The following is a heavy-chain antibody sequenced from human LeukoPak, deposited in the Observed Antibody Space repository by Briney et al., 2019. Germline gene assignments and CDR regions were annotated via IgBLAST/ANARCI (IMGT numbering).Heavy chain of an antibody. CDR2: IYYSGST. Sequence: PSETLSPTCTVSGGSISSGDYYWSWIRQPPGKGLEWIGYIYYSGSTYYNPSLKSRVTISVDTSKNQFSLKLSSVTAADTAVYYCARAVHCSSTSCYMGLDWFDPWGQGTLVTVSS. D-gene: IGHD2-2*02. CDR1: GGSISSGDYY. CDR3: ARAVHCSSTSCYMGLDWFDP. J-gene: IGHJ5*02. V-gene: IGHV4-30-4*01.